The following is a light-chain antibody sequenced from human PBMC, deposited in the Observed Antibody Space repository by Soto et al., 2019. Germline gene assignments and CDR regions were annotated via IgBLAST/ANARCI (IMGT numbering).Light chain of an antibody. V-gene: IGKV3-20*01. CDR2: GAS. CDR1: QSVSSSY. Sequence: EIVLTQSPGTLSLSPGERATLSCRASQSVSSSYLAWYQQKPGQAPRLLIYGASSRATGIPDRFSGSGSGTDFTLTISRLEPEAFAVYYCQQYGSSPLTFGGGT. CDR3: QQYGSSPLT. J-gene: IGKJ4*01.